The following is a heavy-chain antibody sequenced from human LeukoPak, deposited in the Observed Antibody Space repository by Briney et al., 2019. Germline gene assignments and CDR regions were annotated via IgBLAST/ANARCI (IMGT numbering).Heavy chain of an antibody. D-gene: IGHD3-3*01. J-gene: IGHJ4*02. Sequence: PSETLSLTCTVSGGSISSGGYYWGWIRQPPGKGLEWIGSIYHSGSTYYNPSLKSRVTISVDTSKNQFSLKLSSVTAADTAVYYCARHGPSHLSGYDFWSGYYWGDNSHDYWGQGTLVTVSS. CDR1: GGSISSGGYY. CDR2: IYHSGST. CDR3: ARHGPSHLSGYDFWSGYYWGDNSHDY. V-gene: IGHV4-39*01.